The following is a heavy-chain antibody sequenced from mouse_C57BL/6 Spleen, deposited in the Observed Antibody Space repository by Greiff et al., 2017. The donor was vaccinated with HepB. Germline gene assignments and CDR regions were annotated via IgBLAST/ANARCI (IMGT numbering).Heavy chain of an antibody. CDR2: ISYDGSN. V-gene: IGHV3-6*01. Sequence: EVQLVESGPGLVKPSQSLSLTCSVTGYSITSGYYWNWIRQFPGNKLEWMGYISYDGSNNYNPSLKNRISITRDTSKNQFFLKLNSVTTEDTATYYCARGMDYDDGFAYWGQGTLVTVSA. D-gene: IGHD2-4*01. J-gene: IGHJ3*01. CDR3: ARGMDYDDGFAY. CDR1: GYSITSGYY.